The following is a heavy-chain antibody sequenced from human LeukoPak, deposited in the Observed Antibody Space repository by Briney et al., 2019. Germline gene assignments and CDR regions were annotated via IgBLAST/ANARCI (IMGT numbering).Heavy chain of an antibody. CDR3: ARSMTTVTTFGY. D-gene: IGHD4-17*01. CDR1: GGSISSYY. Sequence: SETLSLTCTVSGGSISSYYWSWIRQPPGKGLEWIGYIYYSGSTNYNPSLKGRVTISVDTSKNQFSLKLSSVTAADTAVYYCARSMTTVTTFGYWGQGTLVTVSS. CDR2: IYYSGST. V-gene: IGHV4-59*08. J-gene: IGHJ4*02.